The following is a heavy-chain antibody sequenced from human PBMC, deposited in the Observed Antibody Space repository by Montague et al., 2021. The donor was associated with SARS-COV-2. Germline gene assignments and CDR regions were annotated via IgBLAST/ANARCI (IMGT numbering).Heavy chain of an antibody. CDR2: TYYGPSWNT. CDR1: GDSVSRNNPA. Sequence: CAISGDSVSRNNPAWNWIRQSPSRGLEWLGRTYYGPSWNTDYAVSVKSRITISPDTSKNQFSLHLNSVTPEDTAVYYCARGWNYAFDIWSQGTMVTVSS. V-gene: IGHV6-1*01. CDR3: ARGWNYAFDI. J-gene: IGHJ3*02. D-gene: IGHD1-7*01.